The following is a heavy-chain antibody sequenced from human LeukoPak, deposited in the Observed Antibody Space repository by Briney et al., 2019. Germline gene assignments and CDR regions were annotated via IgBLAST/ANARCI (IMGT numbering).Heavy chain of an antibody. D-gene: IGHD1-1*01. CDR3: ARYNSGHSDY. J-gene: IGHJ4*02. V-gene: IGHV3-33*08. CDR2: IWYDGRNK. Sequence: SGGSLRLSCAASGFTFSSYAMSWVRQAPGKGLEWVAVIWYDGRNKYYVDSVKGRFTTSRDNSKNMVYLQMNSLRAEDTAVYYCARYNSGHSDYWGQGTLVTVSS. CDR1: GFTFSSYA.